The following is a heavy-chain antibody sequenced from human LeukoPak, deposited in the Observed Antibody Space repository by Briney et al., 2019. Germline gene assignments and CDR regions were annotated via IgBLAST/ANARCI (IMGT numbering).Heavy chain of an antibody. D-gene: IGHD1-20*01. CDR2: ISSSSSYI. CDR1: GFTFSSYS. V-gene: IGHV3-21*01. Sequence: GGSLRLSCAASGFTFSSYSMNWVRQAPGKGLEWVSSISSSSSYIYYADSVKGRFTISRDNAKNSLYLQMNSLRVEDTAVYYCVPLNWNPPGDFDRWGQGTLVTVSS. J-gene: IGHJ4*02. CDR3: VPLNWNPPGDFDR.